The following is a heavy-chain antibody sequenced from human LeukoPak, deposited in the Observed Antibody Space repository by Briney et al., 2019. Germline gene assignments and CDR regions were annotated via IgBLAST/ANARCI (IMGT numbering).Heavy chain of an antibody. CDR3: ARMTYYYDSSGYSHFDY. Sequence: GGSLRLSCAASGFTFSSYEMNWVRQAPGKGLEWVSYISSSGSTIYYADSVKGRFTISRDNAENSLYLQMNSLRAEDTAVYYCARMTYYYDSSGYSHFDYWGQGTLVTASS. CDR2: ISSSGSTI. CDR1: GFTFSSYE. V-gene: IGHV3-48*03. J-gene: IGHJ4*02. D-gene: IGHD3-22*01.